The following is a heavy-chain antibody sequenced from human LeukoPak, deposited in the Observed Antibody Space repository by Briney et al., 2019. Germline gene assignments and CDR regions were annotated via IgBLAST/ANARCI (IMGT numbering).Heavy chain of an antibody. CDR3: ARDYSSSSGEFDY. CDR2: IYHSGST. CDR1: GGSISSSNW. D-gene: IGHD6-6*01. V-gene: IGHV4-4*02. Sequence: SGTLSLTCAVSGGSISSSNWWSWVRQPPGKGLEWIGEIYHSGSTNYNPSLKSRVTISVDKSKNQFSLKLSSVTAADTAVYYCARDYSSSSGEFDYWGQGTLVTVSS. J-gene: IGHJ4*02.